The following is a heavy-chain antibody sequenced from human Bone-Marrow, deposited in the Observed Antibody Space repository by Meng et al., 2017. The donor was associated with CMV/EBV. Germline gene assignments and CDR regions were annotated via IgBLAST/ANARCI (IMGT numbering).Heavy chain of an antibody. D-gene: IGHD4-11*01. Sequence: SVKVSCKASGGTFSSYTISWVRQAPGQGLEWMGRIIPILGIANYAQKYQGRVTITADKSTSTAYMELSSLRSEDTAVYYCARDRGRGTTVTEWGQGTLVTVSS. V-gene: IGHV1-69*04. CDR2: IIPILGIA. J-gene: IGHJ4*02. CDR1: GGTFSSYT. CDR3: ARDRGRGTTVTE.